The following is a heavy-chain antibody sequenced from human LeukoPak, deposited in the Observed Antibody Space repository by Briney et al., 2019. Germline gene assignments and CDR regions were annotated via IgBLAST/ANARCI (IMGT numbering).Heavy chain of an antibody. CDR1: GGSISSGGYS. J-gene: IGHJ5*02. CDR3: ARGLSSSSWYGNTRRAYWFDP. D-gene: IGHD6-13*01. CDR2: IYTSGST. Sequence: SQTLSLTCAVSGGSISSGGYSWSWIRQPAGKGLEWIGRIYTSGSTNYNPSLKSRVTMSVDTSKNQFSLKLSSVTAADTAVYYCARGLSSSSWYGNTRRAYWFDPWGQGTLVTVSS. V-gene: IGHV4-61*02.